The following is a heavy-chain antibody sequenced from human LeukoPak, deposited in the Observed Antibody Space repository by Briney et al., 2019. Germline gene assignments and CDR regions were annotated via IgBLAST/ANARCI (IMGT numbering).Heavy chain of an antibody. V-gene: IGHV1-69*05. CDR3: AAGGNSPLDY. CDR2: IIPIFGTA. D-gene: IGHD4-23*01. CDR1: GGTFSSYA. Sequence: ASVKVSCKASGGTFSSYAISWVRQAPGQGLEWMGGIIPIFGTANHAQKFQGRVTITTDESTSTAYMELSSLRSEDTAVYYCAAGGNSPLDYWGQGTLVTVSS. J-gene: IGHJ4*02.